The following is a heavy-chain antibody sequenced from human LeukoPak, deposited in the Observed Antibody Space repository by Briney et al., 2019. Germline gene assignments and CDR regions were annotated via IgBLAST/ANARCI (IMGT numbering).Heavy chain of an antibody. V-gene: IGHV3-53*01. CDR3: ARVGDHYHWYFDL. CDR2: LYSGADT. J-gene: IGHJ2*01. Sequence: QPGGPLTPSCEASGFSVGTKYMNWVRQAPGKGLEWLSILYSGADTYYADSVKGRFTISRDSSKNTLFLHMNGLRTDDTAIYYCARVGDHYHWYFDLWGRGTRVSVSS. D-gene: IGHD3-10*01. CDR1: GFSVGTKY.